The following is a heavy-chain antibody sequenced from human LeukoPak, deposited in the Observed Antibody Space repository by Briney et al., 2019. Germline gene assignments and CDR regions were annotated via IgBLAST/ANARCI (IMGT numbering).Heavy chain of an antibody. V-gene: IGHV1-8*03. CDR1: GYTFTSYD. D-gene: IGHD2-2*01. J-gene: IGHJ5*02. CDR3: ARTYCSSTSCANWFDP. CDR2: MNPNSGNT. Sequence: ASVKVSCKASGYTFTSYDINWVRQATGQGLEWMGWMNPNSGNTGYAQKFQGRVTITRNTSISTAYMELSSLRSDDTAVYYCARTYCSSTSCANWFDPWGQGTLVTVSS.